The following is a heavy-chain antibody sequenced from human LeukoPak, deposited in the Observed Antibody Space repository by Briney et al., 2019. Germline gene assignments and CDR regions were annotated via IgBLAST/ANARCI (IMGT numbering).Heavy chain of an antibody. CDR1: GYTFTTSV. CDR2: INAGNGNT. J-gene: IGHJ2*01. V-gene: IGHV1-3*01. Sequence: ASVKVSCKASGYTFTTSVMHWVRQAPGQRLEWMGWINAGNGNTKYSQRFQGRVTITRDTSATTAYMDLSSLRSDDTAVYYCARDNPIFGVVIAPGWYFDLWGRGTLVTVSS. CDR3: ARDNPIFGVVIAPGWYFDL. D-gene: IGHD3-3*01.